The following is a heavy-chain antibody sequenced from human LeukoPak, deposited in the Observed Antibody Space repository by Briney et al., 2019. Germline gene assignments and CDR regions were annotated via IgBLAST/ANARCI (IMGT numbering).Heavy chain of an antibody. CDR3: ARERRPTYYDFWSGYYI. CDR2: IYYTRST. Sequence: SETLSLTCTVSGGSISSSSYYWGWIRQPPGKGLEWIGSIYYTRSTYYNPSLKSRVTISVDTSKNQFSLKLSSVTAADTAVYYCARERRPTYYDFWSGYYIWGQGTLVTVSS. D-gene: IGHD3-3*01. J-gene: IGHJ4*02. V-gene: IGHV4-39*02. CDR1: GGSISSSSYY.